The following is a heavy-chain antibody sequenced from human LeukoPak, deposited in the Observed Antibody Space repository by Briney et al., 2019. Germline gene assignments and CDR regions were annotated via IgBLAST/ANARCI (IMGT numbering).Heavy chain of an antibody. CDR3: ARFGGSYEVFDY. CDR2: IYYSGST. J-gene: IGHJ4*02. V-gene: IGHV4-39*01. D-gene: IGHD1-26*01. CDR1: GGSISSYY. Sequence: SETLSLTCTVSGGSISSYYWGWIRQPPGKGLEWIGSIYYSGSTYYNPSLKSRVTISVDTSKNQFSLKLSSVTAADTAVYYCARFGGSYEVFDYWGQGTLVTVSS.